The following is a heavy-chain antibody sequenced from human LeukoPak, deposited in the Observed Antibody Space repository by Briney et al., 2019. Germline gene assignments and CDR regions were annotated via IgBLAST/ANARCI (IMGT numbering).Heavy chain of an antibody. Sequence: PGGSLRLSCAASGFRFSSYWMNWVRQAPGKGLEWVAKIKQDGSEKYYVDSVKGRLTISRDNANNSLYLQMNSLRAEDTGVYYCASGVYSFFYWGQGTLVTVSS. CDR3: ASGVYSFFY. D-gene: IGHD5-18*01. J-gene: IGHJ4*02. V-gene: IGHV3-7*03. CDR1: GFRFSSYW. CDR2: IKQDGSEK.